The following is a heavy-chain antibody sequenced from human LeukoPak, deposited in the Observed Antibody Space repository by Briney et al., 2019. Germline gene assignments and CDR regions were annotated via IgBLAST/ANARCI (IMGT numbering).Heavy chain of an antibody. J-gene: IGHJ4*02. CDR2: IKQDGSEK. V-gene: IGHV3-7*01. Sequence: GGSLRLSCAASGFTFSSYAMHWVRQAPGKGLEWVANIKQDGSEKYYVDSVKGRFTISRDNAKNSLYLQMNSLRAEDTAVYYCARDKSGSFDYWGQGTLVTVSS. CDR1: GFTFSSYA. D-gene: IGHD3-10*01. CDR3: ARDKSGSFDY.